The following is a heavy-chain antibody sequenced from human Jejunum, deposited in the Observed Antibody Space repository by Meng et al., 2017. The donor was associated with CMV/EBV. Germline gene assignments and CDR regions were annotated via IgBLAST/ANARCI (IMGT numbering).Heavy chain of an antibody. CDR2: ISSSTV. Sequence: SCAASGFTFSDYAMSWVRQAPGKGLEWVSYISSSTVYYADSVKGRFTISRDNAKNLLYLQMDSLRAEDTAVYYCARGQLVPFDYWGQGILVTVSS. J-gene: IGHJ4*02. CDR3: ARGQLVPFDY. CDR1: GFTFSDYA. V-gene: IGHV3-69-1*01. D-gene: IGHD6-6*01.